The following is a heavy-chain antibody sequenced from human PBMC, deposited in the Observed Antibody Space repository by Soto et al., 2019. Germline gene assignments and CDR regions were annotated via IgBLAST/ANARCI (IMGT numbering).Heavy chain of an antibody. CDR1: GFTFSSYA. J-gene: IGHJ4*02. Sequence: PGGSLRLSCAASGFTFSSYAMHWVRQAPGKGLEWVAVISYDGSNKYYADSVKGRFTISRDNSKNTLYLQMNSLRAEDTAVYYCARDLSPGIAAAGTLGQLDYWGQGTLVTVSS. CDR2: ISYDGSNK. CDR3: ARDLSPGIAAAGTLGQLDY. V-gene: IGHV3-30-3*01. D-gene: IGHD6-13*01.